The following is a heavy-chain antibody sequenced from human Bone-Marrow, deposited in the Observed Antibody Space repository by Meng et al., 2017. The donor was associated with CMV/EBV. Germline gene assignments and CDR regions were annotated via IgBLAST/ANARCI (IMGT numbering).Heavy chain of an antibody. V-gene: IGHV3-48*04. D-gene: IGHD6-25*01. CDR3: ARDSRYGSLGY. CDR1: GFTFSSYN. Sequence: GESLKISCAASGFTFSSYNMNWVRQAPGKGLEWVSYISSSSTTIYYAGSVKGRFTISRDNAKNSLYLRMHSLRAEDTAVYYCARDSRYGSLGYWGQGTLVT. J-gene: IGHJ4*02. CDR2: ISSSSTTI.